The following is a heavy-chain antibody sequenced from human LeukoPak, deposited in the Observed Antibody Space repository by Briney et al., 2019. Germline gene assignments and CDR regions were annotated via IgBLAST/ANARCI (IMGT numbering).Heavy chain of an antibody. CDR3: ARGGWGYYGSGSYYNTGSDWFDP. V-gene: IGHV4-39*07. D-gene: IGHD3-10*01. Sequence: SETLSLTCTASGGSISRSRDYWGWIRQPPGKGLEWIGSIYYSGSTYYNPSLKSRVTISVDTSKNQFSLKLSSVTAADTAVYYCARGGWGYYGSGSYYNTGSDWFDPWGQGTLVTVSS. J-gene: IGHJ5*02. CDR1: GGSISRSRDY. CDR2: IYYSGST.